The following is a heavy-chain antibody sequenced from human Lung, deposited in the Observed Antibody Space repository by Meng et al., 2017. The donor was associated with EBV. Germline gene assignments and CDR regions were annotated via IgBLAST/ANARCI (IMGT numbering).Heavy chain of an antibody. Sequence: VEVVQSGGEVKKPGDSVKVTCKASGYTFTNYYMHWVRQAPGQGLEWMGIINTSVGYTSHAQKFQGRVTMTRDTSTSTVHMEVSSLRSADTAVYYCARASRVLGGFDYWGQGTLVTVSS. V-gene: IGHV1-46*01. CDR3: ARASRVLGGFDY. D-gene: IGHD3-16*01. CDR2: INTSVGYT. J-gene: IGHJ4*02. CDR1: GYTFTNYY.